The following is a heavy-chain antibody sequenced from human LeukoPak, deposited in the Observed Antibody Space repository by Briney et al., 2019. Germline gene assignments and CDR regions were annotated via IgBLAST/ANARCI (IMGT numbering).Heavy chain of an antibody. CDR1: GYTFTTYD. V-gene: IGHV1-18*01. Sequence: GASVKVSCTASGYTFTTYDISWVRQAPGQGLEWMGWIRPYNGNTKYAQKLQDRVTMTTDTSTSTAHMELRSLTSDDTAVYYCATGIADGTGDADCWGQGTLVTVSS. J-gene: IGHJ4*02. CDR3: ATGIADGTGDADC. CDR2: IRPYNGNT. D-gene: IGHD6-13*01.